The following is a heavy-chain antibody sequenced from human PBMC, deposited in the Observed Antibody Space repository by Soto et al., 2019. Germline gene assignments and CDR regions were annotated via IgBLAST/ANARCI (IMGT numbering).Heavy chain of an antibody. CDR3: ARDASYYSLWSGYYPSRNGMDV. Sequence: PGGSLRLSCAASGFTFSSYAMSRVRQAPGKGLEWVSAISGSGGSTYYADSVKGRFTISRDNSRNTVYLQMNSLRADDTAVYYCARDASYYSLWSGYYPSRNGMDVWGQGTTVTVSS. D-gene: IGHD3-3*01. CDR2: ISGSGGST. CDR1: GFTFSSYA. V-gene: IGHV3-23*01. J-gene: IGHJ6*02.